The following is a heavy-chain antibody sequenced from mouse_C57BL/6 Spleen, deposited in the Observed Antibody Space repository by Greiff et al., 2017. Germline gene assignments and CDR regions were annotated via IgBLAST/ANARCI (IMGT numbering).Heavy chain of an antibody. D-gene: IGHD1-1*01. CDR3: ARQAYYYGSSPWFAY. J-gene: IGHJ3*01. Sequence: EVKLMESGGDLVKPGGSLKLSCAASGFTFSSYGMSWVRQTPDKRLEWVATISSGGSYTYYPDSVKGRFTISRANAKNTLYLQMSSLKSEDTAMYYCARQAYYYGSSPWFAYWGQGTLVTVSA. CDR1: GFTFSSYG. V-gene: IGHV5-6*01. CDR2: ISSGGSYT.